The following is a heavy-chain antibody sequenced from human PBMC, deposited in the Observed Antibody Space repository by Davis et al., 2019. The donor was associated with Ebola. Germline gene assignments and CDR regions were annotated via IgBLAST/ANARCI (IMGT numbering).Heavy chain of an antibody. CDR2: IYHSGST. CDR1: GGSISSSSYY. V-gene: IGHV4-39*07. Sequence: MPSETLSPTCTVSGGSISSSSYYWGWIRQPPGKGLEWIGSIYHSGSTYYNPSLKSRVTISVDTPKIQFSLEVNSVTAADTAVYYCARSRREYGCPGVDYWGQGTLVTVS. CDR3: ARSRREYGCPGVDY. J-gene: IGHJ4*02. D-gene: IGHD4-17*01.